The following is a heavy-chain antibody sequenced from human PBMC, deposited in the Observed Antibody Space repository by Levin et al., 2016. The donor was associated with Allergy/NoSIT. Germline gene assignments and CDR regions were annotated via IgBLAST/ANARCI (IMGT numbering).Heavy chain of an antibody. CDR3: AGFRFGGNILADF. CDR1: GGSINSSAYY. D-gene: IGHD3-9*01. V-gene: IGHV4-39*07. CDR2: VYFTGTI. Sequence: GSLRLSCTVSGGSINSSAYYWGWIRQPPGKGLEWIGSVYFTGTIYYNPSLKSRVTLSSDKSKNQISLRLSSVTAADSAVYYCAGFRFGGNILADFWGQGTLVTVSS. J-gene: IGHJ4*02.